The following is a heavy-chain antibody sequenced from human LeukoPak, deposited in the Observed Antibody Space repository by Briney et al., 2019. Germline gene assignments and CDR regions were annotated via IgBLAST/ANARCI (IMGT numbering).Heavy chain of an antibody. Sequence: SGTLSLTCAVSGYSICSGYDWGWIRQPPGKGLEWIGNIHHSGSTYYNPSLKSRVTISVDTSKTQLSLNLSSVTATDTAVYYCARHLGYCSSNSCSNWFDPWGQGTLVTVSS. CDR2: IHHSGST. D-gene: IGHD2-2*01. V-gene: IGHV4-38-2*01. CDR3: ARHLGYCSSNSCSNWFDP. J-gene: IGHJ5*02. CDR1: GYSICSGYD.